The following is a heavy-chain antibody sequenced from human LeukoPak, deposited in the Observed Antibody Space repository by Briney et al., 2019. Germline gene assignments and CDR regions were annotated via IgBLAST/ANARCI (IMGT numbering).Heavy chain of an antibody. Sequence: PGGSLRLSCAASGFTFSSYSMNWVRQAPGKGLEWVSYISSSSSSTIYYADSVKDRFTISRDNAKNSLYLQMNSLRAEDTAVYYCARGSGTYLTGYYKAHYFDYWGQGTLVTVSS. CDR2: ISSSSSSTI. V-gene: IGHV3-48*01. D-gene: IGHD3-9*01. J-gene: IGHJ4*02. CDR3: ARGSGTYLTGYYKAHYFDY. CDR1: GFTFSSYS.